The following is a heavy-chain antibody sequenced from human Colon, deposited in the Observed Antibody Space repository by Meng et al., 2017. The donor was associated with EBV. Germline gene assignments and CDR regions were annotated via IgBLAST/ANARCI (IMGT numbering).Heavy chain of an antibody. J-gene: IGHJ4*02. CDR2: IYSGGGT. D-gene: IGHD4-17*01. CDR3: ARYGDYAPKD. V-gene: IGHV3-53*01. Sequence: EVQLVDSGGVWIQPGWSLRLSCAASGFTVSSNYMPWVRQAPGKGLEGVSVIYSGGGTYLADSVKGRFTISRDNSKNTLYLQMNSLRAEDTAVYYCARYGDYAPKDWGQGTLVTVSS. CDR1: GFTVSSNY.